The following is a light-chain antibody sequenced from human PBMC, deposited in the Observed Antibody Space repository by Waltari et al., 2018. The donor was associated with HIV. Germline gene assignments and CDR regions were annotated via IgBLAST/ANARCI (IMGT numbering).Light chain of an antibody. V-gene: IGLV2-8*01. CDR1: SSDVGGYNY. J-gene: IGLJ2*01. CDR3: SSYAGSNRV. CDR2: EVS. Sequence: QSALTQPPSASGSPGQSVTISCTGTSSDVGGYNYVSWYQQHPGKAPKLMIYEVSKRPSGVPDLFSGSTSGNSASLTVSGLQAEDEADYYCSSYAGSNRVFGGGTKLTVL.